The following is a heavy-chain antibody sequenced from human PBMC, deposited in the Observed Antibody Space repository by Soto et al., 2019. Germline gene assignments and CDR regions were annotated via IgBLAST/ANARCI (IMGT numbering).Heavy chain of an antibody. Sequence: GESLKISCKGSGYRFTSYWLGWVRQIPWKGLEWMGIIYPGDSDTRYSPSFQGQVTISPHKSISPAYLQWSSLKPPDPAMCYCARRKGDPIYYYGLDVWGQRTPVSDTS. V-gene: IGHV5-51*01. CDR1: GYRFTSYW. CDR3: ARRKGDPIYYYGLDV. CDR2: IYPGDSDT. J-gene: IGHJ6*02.